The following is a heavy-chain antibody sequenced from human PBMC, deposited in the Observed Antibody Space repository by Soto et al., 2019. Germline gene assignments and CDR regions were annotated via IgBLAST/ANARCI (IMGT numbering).Heavy chain of an antibody. CDR1: GGSIGSGGYY. CDR3: ARSVDP. V-gene: IGHV4-31*03. J-gene: IGHJ5*02. CDR2: IFYSGTT. Sequence: PSETLSLTCTVSGGSIGSGGYYWSWIRQHPGKGLEWIGYIFYSGTTYYNPSLKSRVTISVDTSKNQFSLKLSSVTAADTAVHYCARSVDPWGQGTLVTVIS.